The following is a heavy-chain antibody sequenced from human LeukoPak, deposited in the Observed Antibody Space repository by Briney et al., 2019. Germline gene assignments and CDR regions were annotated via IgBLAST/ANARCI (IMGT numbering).Heavy chain of an antibody. CDR2: IYSGGST. CDR1: GFTFSSYE. J-gene: IGHJ4*02. CDR3: AKDMTVDYYDSSAALGYFDY. D-gene: IGHD3-22*01. Sequence: YPGGSLRLSCAASGFTFSSYEMNWVRQAPEKGLEWVSVIYSGGSTYYADSVKGRFTISRDNSKNTLYLQMNSLRAEDTAVYYCAKDMTVDYYDSSAALGYFDYWGQGTLVTVSS. V-gene: IGHV3-66*01.